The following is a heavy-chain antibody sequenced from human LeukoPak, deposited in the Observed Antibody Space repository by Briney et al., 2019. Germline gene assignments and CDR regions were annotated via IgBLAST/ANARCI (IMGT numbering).Heavy chain of an antibody. CDR3: ARDGPIEGATLFDY. V-gene: IGHV3-21*01. Sequence: GGSLRLSCAASGFTFSSYSMNWVRQAPGKGLEWVSSISSSSSSYIYYADSVKGRFTISRDNAKNSLYLQMNSLRADDTAVYYCARDGPIEGATLFDYWGQGTLVTVSS. D-gene: IGHD1-26*01. CDR2: ISSSSSSYI. CDR1: GFTFSSYS. J-gene: IGHJ4*02.